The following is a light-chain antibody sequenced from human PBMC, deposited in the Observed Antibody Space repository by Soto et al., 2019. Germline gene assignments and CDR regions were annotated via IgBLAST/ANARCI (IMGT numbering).Light chain of an antibody. Sequence: QSALTQPPSASGSPGQSVTISCTGTTSDVRGSYYVSWYQQHPGKAPKLMIYEVSKRPSGVPARFSGSKSGNTASLTVSGLQAEDEADYYCSSHNPIGTLQIFGPGTKVTVL. CDR3: SSHNPIGTLQI. V-gene: IGLV2-8*01. J-gene: IGLJ1*01. CDR1: TSDVRGSYY. CDR2: EVS.